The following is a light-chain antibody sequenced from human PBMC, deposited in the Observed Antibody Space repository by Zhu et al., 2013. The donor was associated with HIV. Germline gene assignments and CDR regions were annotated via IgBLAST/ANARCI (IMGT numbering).Light chain of an antibody. V-gene: IGKV2-28*01. CDR3: LQALQTPAT. CDR2: LTS. Sequence: EIFMTQSPLSLSVTPGESASISCRSSQSLLHVNGNTFLSWYVQKTGQPPQLLIYLTSIRASGVPDRFSGRGSGTDFTLQITKVEAEDVGVYYCLQALQTPATFGPGTKVEV. CDR1: QSLLHVNGNTF. J-gene: IGKJ1*01.